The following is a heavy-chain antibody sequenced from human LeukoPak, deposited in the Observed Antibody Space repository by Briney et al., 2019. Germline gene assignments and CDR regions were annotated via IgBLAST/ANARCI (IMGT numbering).Heavy chain of an antibody. D-gene: IGHD3-16*01. Sequence: PGGSLRLSCAASGFTFSSYGMHWVRQAPGKGLEWVAFIRYDGGNKYYTDSVKGRFTISRDNSKNTLYLQMNSLRAEDTAVYYCASPPLHDYYYFYYYMDVWGKGTTVTVSS. CDR1: GFTFSSYG. V-gene: IGHV3-30*02. J-gene: IGHJ6*03. CDR2: IRYDGGNK. CDR3: ASPPLHDYYYFYYYMDV.